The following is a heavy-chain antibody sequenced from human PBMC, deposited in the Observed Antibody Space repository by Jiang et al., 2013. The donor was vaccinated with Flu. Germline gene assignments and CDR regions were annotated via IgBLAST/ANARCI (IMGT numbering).Heavy chain of an antibody. CDR3: ARTSVLPDIVATIEGGGSEYFQH. Sequence: LLKPSETLSLTCAVYGGSFSGYYWSWIRQPPGKGLEWIGEINHSGSTNYNPSLKSRVTISVDTSKNQFSLKLSSVTAADTAVYYCARTSVLPDIVATIEGGGSEYFQHWGQGTLVTVSS. CDR1: GGSFSGYY. CDR2: INHSGST. V-gene: IGHV4-34*01. D-gene: IGHD5-12*01. J-gene: IGHJ1*01.